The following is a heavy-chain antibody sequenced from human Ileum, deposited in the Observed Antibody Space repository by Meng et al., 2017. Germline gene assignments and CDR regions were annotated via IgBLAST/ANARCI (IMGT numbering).Heavy chain of an antibody. J-gene: IGHJ4*02. V-gene: IGHV4-4*02. Sequence: QVQLQESGPGLVEPSGTLSLTCAVSGRSSSSSDWWSWVRHPPGKGLEWIAEMNLGGSPNYNPSLKSRVTMSVDKSNDHLSLQLTSVTAADTAVYYCAHIFNSWGQGTLVTVSS. CDR2: MNLGGSP. CDR3: AHIFNS. CDR1: GRSSSSSDW.